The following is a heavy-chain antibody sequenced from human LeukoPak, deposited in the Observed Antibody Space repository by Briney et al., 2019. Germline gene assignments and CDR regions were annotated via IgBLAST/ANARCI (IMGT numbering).Heavy chain of an antibody. CDR3: ARAYGSGSYYVFDY. D-gene: IGHD3-10*01. J-gene: IGHJ4*02. Sequence: ASQTLSLTCTVSGGSISSGSYYWSWIRQPAGKGLEWIGRIYTSGSTNYNPSLKSRVTISVDTSKNQFSLKLSSVTAADTAVYYCARAYGSGSYYVFDYWGQGTLVTVSS. V-gene: IGHV4-61*02. CDR1: GGSISSGSYY. CDR2: IYTSGST.